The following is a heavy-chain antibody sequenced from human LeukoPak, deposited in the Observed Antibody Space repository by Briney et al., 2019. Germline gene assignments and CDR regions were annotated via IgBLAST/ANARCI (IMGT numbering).Heavy chain of an antibody. CDR3: ARDQYGDYFDY. J-gene: IGHJ4*02. CDR1: GDSVTSNSVA. CDR2: TYYRSKWYN. D-gene: IGHD4-17*01. V-gene: IGHV6-1*01. Sequence: SQTLTLTCAISGDSVTSNSVAWNWIRQSPSRDLEWLGRTYYRSKWYNDYAVSVNSRITINPDTSKNQFSLQLNSVTPEDTAVYYRARDQYGDYFDYWGQGTLVTVSS.